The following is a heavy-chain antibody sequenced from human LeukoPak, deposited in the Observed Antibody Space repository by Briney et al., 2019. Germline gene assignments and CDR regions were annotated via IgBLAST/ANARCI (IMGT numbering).Heavy chain of an antibody. V-gene: IGHV3-30*02. J-gene: IGHJ4*02. CDR2: IRYDGSNK. D-gene: IGHD2-2*02. CDR3: AKKYCSSTSCYTDSSYFDY. Sequence: GGSLRLSCAASGFTFSSYGMHWVRQAPGKGLEWVAFIRYDGSNKYYADSVKGRFTISRDNSKNTLYLQMNSLRAEDTAVYYCAKKYCSSTSCYTDSSYFDYGGQGTLVTVSS. CDR1: GFTFSSYG.